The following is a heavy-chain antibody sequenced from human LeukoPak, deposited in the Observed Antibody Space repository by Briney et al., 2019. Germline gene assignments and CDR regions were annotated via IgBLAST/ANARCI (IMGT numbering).Heavy chain of an antibody. CDR1: GYTFTSYA. CDR2: INAGNGNT. J-gene: IGHJ6*04. CDR3: ARGYVIAAIFPVYYGMDV. D-gene: IGHD2-2*02. V-gene: IGHV1-3*01. Sequence: GASVKVSCKASGYTFTSYAMHWVRQAPGQRLEWMGWINAGNGNTKYSQKFQGRVTITRDTSASTAYMELSSLRSEDTAVYYCARGYVIAAIFPVYYGMDVWGKGTTVTVSS.